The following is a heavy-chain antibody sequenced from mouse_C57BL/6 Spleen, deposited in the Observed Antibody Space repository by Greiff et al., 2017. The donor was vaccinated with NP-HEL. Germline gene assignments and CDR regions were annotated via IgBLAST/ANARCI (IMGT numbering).Heavy chain of an antibody. Sequence: EVMLVESGGGLVKPGGSLKLSCAASGFTFSSYAMSWVRQTPEKRLEWVATISDGGSYTYYPDNVKGRFTISRDNAKNNLYLQMSHLKSEDTAMYYCARALYYYGSSLDYWGQGTTLTVSS. D-gene: IGHD1-1*01. CDR2: ISDGGSYT. CDR3: ARALYYYGSSLDY. J-gene: IGHJ2*01. V-gene: IGHV5-4*03. CDR1: GFTFSSYA.